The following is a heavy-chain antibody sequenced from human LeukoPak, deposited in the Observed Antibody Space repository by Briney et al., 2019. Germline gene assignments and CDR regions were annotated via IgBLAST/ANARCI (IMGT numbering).Heavy chain of an antibody. CDR1: GYTFTSYA. CDR3: ARLYSSGWPLECMDV. D-gene: IGHD6-19*01. Sequence: ASVKVSCKASGYTFTSYAFSWVRQDPGQGLEWMGWISAYNGNTNYAQKLQGRVTMTTDRSTSTAYMELRSLRSDGTAVYYCARLYSSGWPLECMDVWGQGTTVTVSS. J-gene: IGHJ6*02. V-gene: IGHV1-18*01. CDR2: ISAYNGNT.